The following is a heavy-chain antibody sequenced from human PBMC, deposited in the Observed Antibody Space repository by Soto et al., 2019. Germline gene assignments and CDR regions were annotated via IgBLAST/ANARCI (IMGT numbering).Heavy chain of an antibody. Sequence: EVQLLESGGGLVQPGGSLRLSCAASGFTFSSYAMSWVRQAPGKGLEWVSTISGGGGSTDYADSLKGRFTISRDNFKNTLWLQMNSLRAEDTAVYYCAKVSVYWNYYYYMDVWGKGATVTVSS. CDR3: AKVSVYWNYYYYMDV. CDR2: ISGGGGST. D-gene: IGHD1-1*01. V-gene: IGHV3-23*01. CDR1: GFTFSSYA. J-gene: IGHJ6*03.